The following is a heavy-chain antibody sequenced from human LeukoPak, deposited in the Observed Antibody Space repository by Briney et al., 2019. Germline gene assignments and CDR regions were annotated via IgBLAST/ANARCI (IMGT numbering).Heavy chain of an antibody. J-gene: IGHJ3*02. CDR3: ASVYCTNGVCLDAFDI. D-gene: IGHD2-8*01. Sequence: GGSLRLSCAASGFTFSSCEMNWVRQAPGKGLEWVSYISSSGSTIYYADSVKGRFTISRDNAKNSLYLQMNSLRAVDTAVYYCASVYCTNGVCLDAFDIWGQGTMVTVSS. CDR2: ISSSGSTI. V-gene: IGHV3-48*03. CDR1: GFTFSSCE.